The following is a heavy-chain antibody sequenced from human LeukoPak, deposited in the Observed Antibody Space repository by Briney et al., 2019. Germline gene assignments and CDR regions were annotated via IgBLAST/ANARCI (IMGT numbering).Heavy chain of an antibody. D-gene: IGHD2-2*01. V-gene: IGHV4-59*12. CDR3: ARDLRVYCSSTNCREDSFDI. CDR1: GGSISSYY. J-gene: IGHJ3*02. Sequence: SETLSLTCTVSGGSISSYYWSWIRQPPGKGLEWIGYIYYSGSTNYNPSLKSRVTISVDTSKNQFSLRLGSVTAADTAVYYCARDLRVYCSSTNCREDSFDIWGQGTMVTVSS. CDR2: IYYSGST.